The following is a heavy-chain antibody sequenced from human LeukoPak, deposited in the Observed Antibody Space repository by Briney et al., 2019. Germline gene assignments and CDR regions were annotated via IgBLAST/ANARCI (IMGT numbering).Heavy chain of an antibody. Sequence: GGSLRLSCEASGFIFSSYGMHWVRQAPGKGLEGVAFIRKDGSNKYYADSVKGRFNISRDNSKNTLYLQMNSMRAEDTAVYYCAKDLGVVVPAAMPPDYWGQGTLVTVSS. CDR3: AKDLGVVVPAAMPPDY. D-gene: IGHD2-2*01. CDR1: GFIFSSYG. CDR2: IRKDGSNK. J-gene: IGHJ4*02. V-gene: IGHV3-30*02.